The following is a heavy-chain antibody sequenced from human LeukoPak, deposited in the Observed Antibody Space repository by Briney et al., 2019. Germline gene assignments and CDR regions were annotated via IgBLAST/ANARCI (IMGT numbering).Heavy chain of an antibody. J-gene: IGHJ6*03. CDR2: FYNSGST. V-gene: IGHV4-59*01. CDR1: GGSINTYY. CDR3: ARVGRLSYINYYYYMDV. D-gene: IGHD2-8*01. Sequence: SETLSLTCSVSGGSINTYYWSWIRQPPGKRLEWIAYFYNSGSTNYNPSLKSRVTTSLDTSKNQFSLKLSSVTAEDTAVYYCARVGRLSYINYYYYMDVWGKGTTVTVSS.